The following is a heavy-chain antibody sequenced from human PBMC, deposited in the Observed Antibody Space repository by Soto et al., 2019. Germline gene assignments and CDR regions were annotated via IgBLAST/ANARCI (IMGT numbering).Heavy chain of an antibody. D-gene: IGHD3-3*01. CDR1: GHSLTDLS. V-gene: IGHV1-24*01. J-gene: IGHJ4*02. Sequence: ASVKVSCKVAGHSLTDLSMHWVRQGPGRGLEWLGGFDPEEGEIIYAQNFQGRIRLTEDTSTDTAFMELNSLKSEDTAIYYCASSQILEWFHAFDYWGQGTLVTVSS. CDR3: ASSQILEWFHAFDY. CDR2: FDPEEGEI.